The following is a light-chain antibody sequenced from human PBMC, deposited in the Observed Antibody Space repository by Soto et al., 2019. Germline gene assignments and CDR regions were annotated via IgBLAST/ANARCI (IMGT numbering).Light chain of an antibody. CDR1: QSVSTR. V-gene: IGKV1-5*02. CDR2: DAS. CDR3: QQYSVYWT. Sequence: DIQVTHSPSSLSASVGDIVTIICRASQSVSTRLAWYQQKPGKAPKVLIYDASSWAGGVPSRFTGSGSGTEFTLTINSLQPDDFATYYCQQYSVYWTFGQGTKVDNK. J-gene: IGKJ1*01.